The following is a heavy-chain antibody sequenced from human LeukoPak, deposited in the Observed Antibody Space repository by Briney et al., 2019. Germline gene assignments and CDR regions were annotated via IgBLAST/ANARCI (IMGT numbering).Heavy chain of an antibody. Sequence: ASVKVSCKASGYTFTAYYMHWVRQAPGQGLEWMGWIDSKNGDTKYAQKFQSRLTITRDTSIGIAYMELRSLTSDETAVYYCAGEAYCSGSRCSVQRVASWGQGTPVTVSS. V-gene: IGHV1-2*02. CDR1: GYTFTAYY. J-gene: IGHJ5*02. CDR3: AGEAYCSGSRCSVQRVAS. CDR2: IDSKNGDT. D-gene: IGHD2-15*01.